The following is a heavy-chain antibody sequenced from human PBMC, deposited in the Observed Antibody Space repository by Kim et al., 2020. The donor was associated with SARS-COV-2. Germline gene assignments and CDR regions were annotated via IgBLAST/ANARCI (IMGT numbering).Heavy chain of an antibody. Sequence: GGSLRLSCAASGFTFSSYSMNWVRQAPGKGLEWVSYISSSSSTIYYADSVKGRFTISRDNAKNSLYLQMNSLRDEDTAVYYCARDLRAQYSGSYELDPWGQGTLVTVSS. D-gene: IGHD1-26*01. CDR3: ARDLRAQYSGSYELDP. CDR1: GFTFSSYS. J-gene: IGHJ5*02. CDR2: ISSSSSTI. V-gene: IGHV3-48*02.